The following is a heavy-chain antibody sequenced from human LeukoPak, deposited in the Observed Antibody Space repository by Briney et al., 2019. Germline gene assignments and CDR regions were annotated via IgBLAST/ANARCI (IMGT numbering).Heavy chain of an antibody. CDR3: AKARDSSGPYGDY. CDR1: GFTFSSYS. V-gene: IGHV3-23*01. D-gene: IGHD6-19*01. CDR2: ISGSGGST. J-gene: IGHJ4*02. Sequence: GGSLRLSCAASGFTFSSYSMTWVRQAPGKGLEWVAVISGSGGSTYYADSVKGRFTISSDNSKNTLYLQMNSLRAEDTAVYYCAKARDSSGPYGDYWGQGTLVTVSS.